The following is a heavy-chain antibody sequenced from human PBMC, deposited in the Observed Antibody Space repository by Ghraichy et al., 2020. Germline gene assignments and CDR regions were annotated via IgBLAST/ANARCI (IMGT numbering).Heavy chain of an antibody. CDR3: ARGDYGDYSYYYYGMDV. CDR1: GGTFSSYA. V-gene: IGHV1-69*06. Sequence: SVKVSCKASGGTFSSYAISWVRQAPGQGLEWMGGIIPIFGTANYAQKFQGRVTITADKSTSTAYMELSSLRSEDTAVYYCARGDYGDYSYYYYGMDVWGQGTTVTVSS. CDR2: IIPIFGTA. J-gene: IGHJ6*02. D-gene: IGHD4-17*01.